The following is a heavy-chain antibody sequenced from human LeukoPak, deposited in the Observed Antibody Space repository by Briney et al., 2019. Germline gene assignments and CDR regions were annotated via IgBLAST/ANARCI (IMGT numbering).Heavy chain of an antibody. CDR1: GFTFSSYW. CDR3: ARGGGLDV. Sequence: GGPLRLSCAASGFTFSSYWMNWARQAPGKGLEWVASINHNGNVNYYVDSVKGRFTISRDNAKNSLYLQMSNLRAEDTAVYFCARGGGLDVWGQGATVTVSS. CDR2: INHNGNVN. D-gene: IGHD3-16*01. V-gene: IGHV3-7*03. J-gene: IGHJ6*02.